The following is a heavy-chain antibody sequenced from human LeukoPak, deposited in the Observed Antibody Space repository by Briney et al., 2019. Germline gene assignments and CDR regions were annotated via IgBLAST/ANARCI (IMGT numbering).Heavy chain of an antibody. V-gene: IGHV3-7*03. CDR2: IKEDGSEK. CDR1: GFTFSSYW. CDR3: VSSPYYLDTEGY. Sequence: GVSLRLSCAASGFTFSSYWISWVRQAPGKGLEWVANIKEDGSEKYYVDSVKGRFTISRDNAKNSLYLQMDSLRAEDTAVYYCVSSPYYLDTEGYWGQGTLVTVSS. J-gene: IGHJ4*02. D-gene: IGHD5-18*01.